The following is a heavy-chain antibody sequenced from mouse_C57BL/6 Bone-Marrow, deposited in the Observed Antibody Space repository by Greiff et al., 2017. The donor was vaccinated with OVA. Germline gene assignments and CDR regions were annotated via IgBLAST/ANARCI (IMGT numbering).Heavy chain of an antibody. D-gene: IGHD1-1*01. CDR3: ARKPLYYYGSSHWYFDV. Sequence: EVQLQQSGPELVKPGASVKISCKASGYTFTDYYMNWVKQSHGKSLEWIGDINPNNGGTSYNQKFKGKATLTVDKSSSTAYMELRSLTSEDSAVYYCARKPLYYYGSSHWYFDVWGTGTTVTVSS. CDR1: GYTFTDYY. J-gene: IGHJ1*03. V-gene: IGHV1-26*01. CDR2: INPNNGGT.